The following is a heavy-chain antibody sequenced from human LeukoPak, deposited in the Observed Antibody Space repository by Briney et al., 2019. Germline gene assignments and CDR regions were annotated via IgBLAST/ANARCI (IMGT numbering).Heavy chain of an antibody. Sequence: PGASVKVSCKASGYTFTSYYMHWVRQAPGQGLEWMGIINPSGGSTDYAQKFQGRVTMTRDMSTSTVYMELSSLRSADTAVYYCARDNYGDYGGAFDIWGQGTMVTVSS. CDR2: INPSGGST. V-gene: IGHV1-46*01. J-gene: IGHJ3*02. CDR3: ARDNYGDYGGAFDI. D-gene: IGHD4-17*01. CDR1: GYTFTSYY.